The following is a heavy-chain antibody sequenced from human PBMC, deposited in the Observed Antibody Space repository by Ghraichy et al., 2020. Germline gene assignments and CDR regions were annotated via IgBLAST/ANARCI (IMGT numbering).Heavy chain of an antibody. CDR3: AVGTGRSANNYYYGMDV. Sequence: SETLSLTCTVSGGSISSYYWSWIRQPAGKGLEWIGRIYTSGSTNYNPSLKSRVTMSVDTSKNQFSLKLSSVTAADTAVYYCAVGTGRSANNYYYGMDVWGQGTTVTVSS. D-gene: IGHD3-3*01. CDR2: IYTSGST. V-gene: IGHV4-4*07. J-gene: IGHJ6*02. CDR1: GGSISSYY.